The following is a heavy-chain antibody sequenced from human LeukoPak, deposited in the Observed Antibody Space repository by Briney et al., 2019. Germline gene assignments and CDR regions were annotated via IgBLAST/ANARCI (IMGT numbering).Heavy chain of an antibody. CDR2: ISGSGGST. V-gene: IGHV3-23*01. CDR1: GFTFRSYA. D-gene: IGHD2-15*01. J-gene: IGHJ3*01. CDR3: AKDLGGIVVALGGAFDV. Sequence: GGSLRLSCAASGFTFRSYAMRWVRQAPGKGLEWVSAISGSGGSTYYADSVKGRFTISRDNSKNTLYLQMNSLRAEDTAVYYCAKDLGGIVVALGGAFDVWGQATMVTVSS.